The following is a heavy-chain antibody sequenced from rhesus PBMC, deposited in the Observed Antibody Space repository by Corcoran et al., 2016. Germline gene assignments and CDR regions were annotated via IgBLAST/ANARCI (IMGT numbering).Heavy chain of an antibody. J-gene: IGHJ4*01. CDR2: VDPEDGER. Sequence: EVQLVQSGAEVKKPGASVKISCKASGYTFTDSYLHWVRQAPGKGLEWRGRVDPEDGERIHRQNFQARVTITADTSIDTAYMELTSLRAEDTAVYYCTTGGNHFDYWGQGALVTVSS. V-gene: IGHV1-111*02. CDR3: TTGGNHFDY. CDR1: GYTFTDSY. D-gene: IGHD3-9*01.